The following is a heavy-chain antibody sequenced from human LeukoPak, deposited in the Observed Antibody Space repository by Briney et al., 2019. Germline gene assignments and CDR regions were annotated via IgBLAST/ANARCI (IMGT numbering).Heavy chain of an antibody. CDR3: HAAQYYYDSSGYYYGDY. CDR1: GFTFSNAW. CDR2: IKSKTDGGTT. J-gene: IGHJ4*02. Sequence: PGGSLRLSCAASGFTFSNAWMSWVRRAPGKGLEWVGRIKSKTDGGTTDYAAPVKGRFTISRDDSKNTLYLQMNSLKTEDTAVYYCHAAQYYYDSSGYYYGDYWGQGTLVTVSS. D-gene: IGHD3-22*01. V-gene: IGHV3-15*01.